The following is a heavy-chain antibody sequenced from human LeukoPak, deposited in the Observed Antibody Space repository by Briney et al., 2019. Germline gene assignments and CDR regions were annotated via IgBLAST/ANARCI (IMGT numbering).Heavy chain of an antibody. J-gene: IGHJ4*02. Sequence: SETLSLTCTVSDGSINYYYWSWIRQPPGKGLEWIGFVYYNGNNNYNPSLKRRVSLSLLTSKNPFSLRLNSVTAADTAVYYCARHYCTGDNCYYFDYWGQGTLVTVSS. CDR1: DGSINYYY. V-gene: IGHV4-59*01. D-gene: IGHD2-8*02. CDR2: VYYNGNN. CDR3: ARHYCTGDNCYYFDY.